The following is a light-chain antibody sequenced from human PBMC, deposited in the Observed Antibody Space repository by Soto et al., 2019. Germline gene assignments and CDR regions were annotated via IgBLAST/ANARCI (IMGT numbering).Light chain of an antibody. V-gene: IGLV2-23*01. CDR2: EGS. CDR1: SSDVGSYNL. J-gene: IGLJ1*01. CDR3: CSYAGSSTFYV. Sequence: QSVLTQPASVSGSPGQPITISCTGTSSDVGSYNLVSWYQQHPGKAPKLMIYEGSKRPSGVSNRSSGSKSGNTASLTISGLQAEDEADYYCCSYAGSSTFYVFGTGTKVTVL.